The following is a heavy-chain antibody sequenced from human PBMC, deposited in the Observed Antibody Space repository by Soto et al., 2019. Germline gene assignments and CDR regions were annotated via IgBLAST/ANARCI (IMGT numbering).Heavy chain of an antibody. CDR1: GYSCTTYR. CDR3: ARLGHCDIYDYYGMDV. Sequence: GGSLKISCKGSGYSCTTYRISWGRQMPGKGLEWMGRIDPSDSYTNYSPSFEAHVTISADKSISTAYLQWSGLKASDTAMYYCARLGHCDIYDYYGMDVWGQGTTVTV. J-gene: IGHJ6*02. D-gene: IGHD2-21*01. V-gene: IGHV5-10-1*01. CDR2: IDPSDSYT.